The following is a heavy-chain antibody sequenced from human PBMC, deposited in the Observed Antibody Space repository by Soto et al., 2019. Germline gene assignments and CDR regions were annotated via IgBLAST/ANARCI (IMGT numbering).Heavy chain of an antibody. CDR2: ISAYNGNT. CDR3: ARDLGRDGYTYTRDDALDI. J-gene: IGHJ3*02. D-gene: IGHD3-16*01. V-gene: IGHV1-18*01. Sequence: ASVKVSCKASGYTFTSYGISWVRQAPGQGLEWMGWISAYNGNTNYAQKLQGRVTMTTDTSTSTAYMELRSLRSDDTAVYYCARDLGRDGYTYTRDDALDIWGQGTMVTVSS. CDR1: GYTFTSYG.